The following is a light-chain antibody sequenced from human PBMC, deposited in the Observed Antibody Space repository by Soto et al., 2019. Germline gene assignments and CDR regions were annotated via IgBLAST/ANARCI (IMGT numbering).Light chain of an antibody. CDR3: QEYDGSPIT. CDR2: DAS. CDR1: QSVSNNY. V-gene: IGKV3-20*01. J-gene: IGKJ5*01. Sequence: EIVLTQSPCTLSLSQGERATLSCRASQSVSNNYLAWYQQKPGQAPRLLIYDASNRATGIPDRFRGGGSGTDFTLTITRLEPEDFAVYYCQEYDGSPITFGLGTRLEIK.